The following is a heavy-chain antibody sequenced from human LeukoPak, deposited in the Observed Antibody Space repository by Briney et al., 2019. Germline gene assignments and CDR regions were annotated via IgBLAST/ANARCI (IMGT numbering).Heavy chain of an antibody. CDR1: GGSLNSDY. CDR2: IHYTGST. J-gene: IGHJ3*02. CDR3: ARLPRGAFDI. V-gene: IGHV4-59*01. Sequence: SETLSLTCTVSGGSLNSDYWTWIRRPPGKGLEYIGYIHYTGSTYYNPSLKSRVIISVDTSKNQFSLKVSSVTAADTAVYYCARLPRGAFDIWSQGTMVTVSS. D-gene: IGHD5-12*01.